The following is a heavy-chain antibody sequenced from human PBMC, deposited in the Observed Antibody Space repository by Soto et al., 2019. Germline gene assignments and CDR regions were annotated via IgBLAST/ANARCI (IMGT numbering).Heavy chain of an antibody. V-gene: IGHV3-23*01. CDR1: GFTFSSYA. CDR3: AKGATTTHYFDY. Sequence: EVQLLESGGGLVQPGGSLRLSCAASGFTFSSYAMSWVRQAPGKGLEWGSAISGSGGSTYYADSLKGRFTVSRDNSKNTLYLQMNSLRAEDTAVFYCAKGATTTHYFDYWGQGTLVTVSS. J-gene: IGHJ4*02. CDR2: ISGSGGST. D-gene: IGHD1-1*01.